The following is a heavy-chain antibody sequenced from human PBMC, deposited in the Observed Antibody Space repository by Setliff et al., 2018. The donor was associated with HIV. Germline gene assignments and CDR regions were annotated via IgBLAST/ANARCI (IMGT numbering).Heavy chain of an antibody. D-gene: IGHD5-18*01. CDR2: IYYSGST. CDR3: ARRHTAFDP. Sequence: KTSETLSLTCTVSGGSISSNNYFWGWIRQPPEKGLEWIGSIYYSGSTYYNPSLKSRVTISIDTSRNQFSLKLTSVTAADTAMYYCARRHTAFDPWGQGTLVTVSS. J-gene: IGHJ5*02. V-gene: IGHV4-39*01. CDR1: GGSISSNNYF.